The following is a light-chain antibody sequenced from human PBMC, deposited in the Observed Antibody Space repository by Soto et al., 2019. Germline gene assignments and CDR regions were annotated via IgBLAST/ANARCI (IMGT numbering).Light chain of an antibody. CDR3: QSYDSSNHAV. CDR1: SGSIASNY. CDR2: EDN. V-gene: IGLV6-57*04. Sequence: NFMLTQPHSVSESPGKTVTISCTRSSGSIASNYVQWYQQRPGSAPTTVIYEDNQRPPGVPDRFSGSIDSSSNSASLTISGLKTEDEAAYYCQSYDSSNHAVFGGGTQLTVL. J-gene: IGLJ7*01.